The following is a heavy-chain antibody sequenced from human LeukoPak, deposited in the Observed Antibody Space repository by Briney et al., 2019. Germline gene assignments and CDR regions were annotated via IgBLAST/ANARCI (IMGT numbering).Heavy chain of an antibody. CDR3: ARDKYYYGSGRYFYYYYYYMDV. J-gene: IGHJ6*03. CDR1: GYTFTGYY. Sequence: ASVKVSCKASGYTFTGYYMHWVRQAPGQGLEWMGWIIPNSGGTYYAQKVQGRVTMTRDTSISTAYMELSRLRSDDTAVYYCARDKYYYGSGRYFYYYYYYMDVWGKGTTVTVSS. CDR2: IIPNSGGT. D-gene: IGHD3-10*01. V-gene: IGHV1-2*02.